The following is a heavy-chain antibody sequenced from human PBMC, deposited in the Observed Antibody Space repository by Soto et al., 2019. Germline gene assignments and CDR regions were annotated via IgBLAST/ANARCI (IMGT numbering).Heavy chain of an antibody. CDR2: ISYSGTTT. V-gene: IGHV3-23*01. CDR3: AKRFTLFGEVKLSPDFDY. CDR1: GFTFSSHA. D-gene: IGHD3-3*01. Sequence: EVQLLESGGGLVQPEGSLRLSCAASGFTFSSHAMSWVRQAPGKGLEWVSAISYSGTTTYYAESVKGRFTISRDNSQNTLYLQMNSLRVEDTAIYYCAKRFTLFGEVKLSPDFDYWGQGTLVTVSS. J-gene: IGHJ4*02.